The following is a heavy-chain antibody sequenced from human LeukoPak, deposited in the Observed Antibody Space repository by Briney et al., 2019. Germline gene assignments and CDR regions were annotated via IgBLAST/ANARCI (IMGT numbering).Heavy chain of an antibody. Sequence: SETLSLTCTVSGGSISSSSYYWGWIRQPPGKGLEWIGSIYYSGSTYYNPSLKSRVTISVDTSKNQFSLKLSSVTAADTAVYYCARYNKGASDFWSDCYYCYYMDVWGKGTTVTVSS. CDR3: ARYNKGASDFWSDCYYCYYMDV. D-gene: IGHD3-3*01. J-gene: IGHJ6*03. V-gene: IGHV4-39*07. CDR1: GGSISSSSYY. CDR2: IYYSGST.